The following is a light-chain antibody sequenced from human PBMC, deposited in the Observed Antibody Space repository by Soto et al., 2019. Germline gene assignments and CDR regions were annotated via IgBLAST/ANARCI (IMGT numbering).Light chain of an antibody. CDR3: ISYTSSSTPVV. CDR1: SSDVGGYGF. Sequence: QSALTQPRSVSGSPGQSVTISCTGTSSDVGGYGFVSWYQQHPGNAPKLMIYDVTKRPSGVPDRFSGSKSGNSASLTISGLQAEDEADYYCISYTSSSTPVVFGGGTKLTVL. V-gene: IGLV2-11*01. CDR2: DVT. J-gene: IGLJ3*02.